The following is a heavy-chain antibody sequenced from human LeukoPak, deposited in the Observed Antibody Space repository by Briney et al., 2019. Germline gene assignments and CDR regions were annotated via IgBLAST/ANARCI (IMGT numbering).Heavy chain of an antibody. D-gene: IGHD6-19*01. J-gene: IGHJ4*02. CDR1: GGSISSSDYY. Sequence: SETLSLTCTVSGGSISSSDYYWGRIRQPPGKALEWIGTIHYDGTTYYNPSLKSRVTISVDTSNNQFSLKVTSVTAADTAVFYCARRPGSGWFFDYWGQGTLATVSS. CDR3: ARRPGSGWFFDY. CDR2: IHYDGTT. V-gene: IGHV4-39*01.